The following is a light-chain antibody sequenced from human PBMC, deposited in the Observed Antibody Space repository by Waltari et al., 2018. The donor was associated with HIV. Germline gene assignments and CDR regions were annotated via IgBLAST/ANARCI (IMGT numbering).Light chain of an antibody. J-gene: IGLJ3*02. Sequence: QSVLTQPPSASGTPGPRVTIYCSGSNSNIGINYVYWYQQLPGTAPKLLLYVDNQRPSGVPGRFSGAKSGTSASLAISGLRAEDEADYYCAAWDDSLSGRVFGGGTNLTVL. CDR2: VDN. V-gene: IGLV1-47*01. CDR1: NSNIGINY. CDR3: AAWDDSLSGRV.